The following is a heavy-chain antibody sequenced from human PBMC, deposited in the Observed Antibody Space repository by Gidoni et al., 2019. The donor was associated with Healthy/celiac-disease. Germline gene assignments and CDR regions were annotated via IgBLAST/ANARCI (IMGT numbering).Heavy chain of an antibody. CDR3: AKVRRRYSGSYPPLEY. J-gene: IGHJ4*02. CDR2: ISGSGGST. D-gene: IGHD1-26*01. V-gene: IGHV3-23*04. Sequence: EVQLVESGGGLVQPGGSPRLSCSASGFTLRRYAMSWVRQAPGKGLEWVSAISGSGGSTYYADSVKGRFTSSRDNSKNTLYLQMNSLRAEDTAVYYCAKVRRRYSGSYPPLEYWGQGTLVTVSS. CDR1: GFTLRRYA.